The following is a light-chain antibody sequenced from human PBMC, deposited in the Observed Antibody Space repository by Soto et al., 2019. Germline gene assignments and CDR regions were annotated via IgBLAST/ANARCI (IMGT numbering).Light chain of an antibody. J-gene: IGKJ1*01. CDR1: QSVSSQ. V-gene: IGKV3-11*01. Sequence: EIVLTQSPATLSLSPGERATLSCRASQSVSSQLAWYQHKPGQAPRLLIYDASNRSTGIPDRFSGSGSGTDFTLPISSLEPEYFEVYYCAQRVWPWTVGQGTKVDIK. CDR3: AQRVWPWT. CDR2: DAS.